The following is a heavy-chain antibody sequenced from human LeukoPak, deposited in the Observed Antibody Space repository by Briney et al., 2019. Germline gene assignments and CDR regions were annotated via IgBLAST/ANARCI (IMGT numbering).Heavy chain of an antibody. Sequence: SETLSLTCTVSGGSISSYYWSWIRQPPGKGLEWIGYIYYSGSTNYNPSLKSRVTISVDTSKNQFSLKLSSVTAADTAVYYCARAGGSGSYYTNHYYYGMDVWGQGTTVTVSS. D-gene: IGHD3-10*01. J-gene: IGHJ6*02. CDR2: IYYSGST. CDR1: GGSISSYY. V-gene: IGHV4-59*01. CDR3: ARAGGSGSYYTNHYYYGMDV.